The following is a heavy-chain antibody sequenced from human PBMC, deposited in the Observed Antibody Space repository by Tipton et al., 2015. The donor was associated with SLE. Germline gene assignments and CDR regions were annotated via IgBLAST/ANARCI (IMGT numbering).Heavy chain of an antibody. D-gene: IGHD6-19*01. CDR1: GFTVSSKY. CDR2: IYSGGST. Sequence: SLRLSCAASGFTVSSKYMSWVRQAPGKGLEWVSVIYSGGSTYYADSVKGRVTISRDNSKNTLYLQMNSLRAEDTAVYYCARDRGSGWFDFDYWGQGTLVTVSS. V-gene: IGHV3-53*05. CDR3: ARDRGSGWFDFDY. J-gene: IGHJ4*02.